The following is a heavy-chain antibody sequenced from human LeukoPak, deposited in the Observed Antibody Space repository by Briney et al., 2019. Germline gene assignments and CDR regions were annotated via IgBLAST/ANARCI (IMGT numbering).Heavy chain of an antibody. CDR1: GYTFTIYD. J-gene: IGHJ5*02. CDR3: ARAIGYCSGGSCHGGYWFDP. V-gene: IGHV1-8*01. CDR2: MNPNSGNT. D-gene: IGHD2-15*01. Sequence: EASVTVSCKASGYTFTIYDINWVRQAPGQGHEWMGWMNPNSGNTGYAQKFQGRVTMTRNTSISTAYMELSSLRSEDTAVYYCARAIGYCSGGSCHGGYWFDPWGQGTLVTVSS.